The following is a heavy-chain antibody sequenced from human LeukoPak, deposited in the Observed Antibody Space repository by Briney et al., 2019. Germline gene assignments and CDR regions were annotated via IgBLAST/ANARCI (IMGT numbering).Heavy chain of an antibody. CDR2: IYYSGNT. J-gene: IGHJ6*02. CDR1: GGSISSQY. V-gene: IGHV4-59*11. D-gene: IGHD3-16*01. Sequence: SETLSLTCTVSGGSISSQYWSWIRQPPGKGLEWIGYIYYSGNTNYNPSLKSRVTISVDTSKNQFSLKLNSVTAADTAVYYCARDLGLLPRSDGMGVWGQGTTVTVSS. CDR3: ARDLGLLPRSDGMGV.